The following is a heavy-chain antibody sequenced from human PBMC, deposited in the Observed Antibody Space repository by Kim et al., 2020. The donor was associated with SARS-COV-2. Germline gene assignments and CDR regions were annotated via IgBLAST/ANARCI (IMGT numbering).Heavy chain of an antibody. CDR2: ISYEGSNK. CDR3: ARYRADFEMLTGRTLDY. Sequence: GGSLRLSCTASRFTFTTYGMHWVRQAPGKGLEWVALISYEGSNKYYADSVKGRFTISRDDSKNTLYLQMNSLRAEDTAVYYCARYRADFEMLTGRTLDYWGQGTLVTVSS. V-gene: IGHV3-30*03. CDR1: RFTFTTYG. J-gene: IGHJ4*02. D-gene: IGHD3-9*01.